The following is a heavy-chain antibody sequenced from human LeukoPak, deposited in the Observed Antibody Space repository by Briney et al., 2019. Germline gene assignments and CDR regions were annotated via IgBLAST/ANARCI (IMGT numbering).Heavy chain of an antibody. CDR3: ARGSRERNYDFWSGYPPFDY. J-gene: IGHJ4*02. CDR2: INPIFGTA. Sequence: ASVKVSCKASGGTFSSYAISWVRQAPGQGLEWMGGINPIFGTANYAQRFQGRVTITTDESTSTAYMELSSLRSEDTAVYYCARGSRERNYDFWSGYPPFDYWGQGTLVTVSS. V-gene: IGHV1-69*05. CDR1: GGTFSSYA. D-gene: IGHD3-3*01.